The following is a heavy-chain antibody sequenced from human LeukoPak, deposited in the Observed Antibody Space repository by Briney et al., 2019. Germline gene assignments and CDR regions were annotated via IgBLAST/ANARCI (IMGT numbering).Heavy chain of an antibody. CDR1: GGSISSGGYY. J-gene: IGHJ4*02. V-gene: IGHV4-31*03. D-gene: IGHD3-10*01. CDR2: IYDSGST. Sequence: PSETLSLTCTVSGGSISSGGYYWSWIRQHPGRGLEGIGYIYDSGSTYYNPSRKSRVTISVDTSKNQFSLKLRSVTAADTAVYYCARAQSITMVRGVTDLPPYFDYWGQGTLVTVSS. CDR3: ARAQSITMVRGVTDLPPYFDY.